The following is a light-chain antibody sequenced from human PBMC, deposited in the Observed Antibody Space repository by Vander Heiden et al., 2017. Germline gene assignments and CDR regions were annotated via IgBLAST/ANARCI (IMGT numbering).Light chain of an antibody. CDR3: QQSNSFPIT. Sequence: IQMYQTPSPVSPSVGDRPTIDERASKGISSWLAWYQQKPVKAPKLLIYAASILQSGVPLSFSGSGSGTDFTLTISSLQPEDFAAYYCQQSNSFPITFGQGTRLEIK. CDR1: KGISSW. CDR2: AAS. J-gene: IGKJ5*01. V-gene: IGKV1D-12*01.